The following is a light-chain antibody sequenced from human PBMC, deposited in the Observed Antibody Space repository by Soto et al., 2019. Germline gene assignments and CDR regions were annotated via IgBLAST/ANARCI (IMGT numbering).Light chain of an antibody. Sequence: QSVLTQPASVSGSPGQSITISCTGTSSNVGGYNYVSWHQQHPGKAPKLMIYGVSSRPSGVSNRFSGSKSGNTASLTISGLQAEDEADYYCSSYSGSFTWVFGGGTKLTVL. J-gene: IGLJ3*02. CDR1: SSNVGGYNY. V-gene: IGLV2-14*01. CDR3: SSYSGSFTWV. CDR2: GVS.